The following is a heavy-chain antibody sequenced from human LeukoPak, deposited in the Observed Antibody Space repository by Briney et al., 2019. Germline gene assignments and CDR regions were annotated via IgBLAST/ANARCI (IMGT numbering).Heavy chain of an antibody. CDR2: IYYSGST. CDR3: ARSSQDYGSGSYVDY. J-gene: IGHJ4*02. V-gene: IGHV4-39*07. D-gene: IGHD3-10*01. CDR1: GGSISSSSYY. Sequence: SETLSLTCTVSGGSISSSSYYWGWIRQPPGKGLEWIGSIYYSGSTYYNPSLKSRVTISVDRSKNQFSLKLSSVTAADTAVYYCARSSQDYGSGSYVDYWGQGTLVTVSS.